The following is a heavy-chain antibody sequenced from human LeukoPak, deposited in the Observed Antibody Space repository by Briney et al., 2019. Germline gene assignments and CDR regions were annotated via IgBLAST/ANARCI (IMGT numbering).Heavy chain of an antibody. V-gene: IGHV3-33*05. J-gene: IGHJ4*02. D-gene: IGHD5-18*01. Sequence: PGGSLRLSCAASGFRFGSNGMHWVRQTPDKGLEWVVAIAYDGSSKYYGDSVKGRFTISRDNPNNMVFLHMNSLRADDTALYYCVKDPRGGYAYGYFDSWGQGALVIVSS. CDR1: GFRFGSNG. CDR2: IAYDGSSK. CDR3: VKDPRGGYAYGYFDS.